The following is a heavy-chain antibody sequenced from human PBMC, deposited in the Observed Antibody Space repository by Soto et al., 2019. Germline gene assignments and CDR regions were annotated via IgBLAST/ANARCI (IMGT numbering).Heavy chain of an antibody. J-gene: IGHJ5*02. D-gene: IGHD3-22*01. Sequence: LQPLSLTCSVSGDYSSNSRFYWAWIRQPPGEGLEWIGSIYHTGNAYYNPSLKSRVTIFVDTSKNQFSLKLTSVTAADTALYYCARDYFDSSGYNTTWFDPWGQGTLVTVSS. V-gene: IGHV4-39*01. CDR3: ARDYFDSSGYNTTWFDP. CDR2: IYHTGNA. CDR1: GDYSSNSRFY.